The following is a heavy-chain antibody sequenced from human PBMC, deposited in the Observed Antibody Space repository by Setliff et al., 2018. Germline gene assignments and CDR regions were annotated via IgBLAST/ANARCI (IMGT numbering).Heavy chain of an antibody. J-gene: IGHJ6*02. CDR2: LHTSGST. CDR1: GGSISSGSYH. V-gene: IGHV4-61*02. Sequence: PSETLSLTCALSGGSISSGSYHWSWIRRPAGQGLEWVGRLHTSGSTNYNPSLKGRVTISVDTSRNQFSLNLTSMTAADTAVYYCARGSTMIQGVRLYYHGLDVWGQGTTVTVSS. D-gene: IGHD3-10*01. CDR3: ARGSTMIQGVRLYYHGLDV.